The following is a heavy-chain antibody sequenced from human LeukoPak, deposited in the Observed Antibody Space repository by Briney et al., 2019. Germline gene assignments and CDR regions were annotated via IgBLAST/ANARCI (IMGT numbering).Heavy chain of an antibody. CDR1: GFTFRSYW. Sequence: PGGSLRLSCVASGFTFRSYWMSWVRQAPGKGLEWVANIKQDGSEKYYVDSVKGRFTISRDNTKNSLFLQMNSLRAEDTADYYCARGWGDCTTVSCYTGGDVFDMWGQGTMVTVSS. CDR2: IKQDGSEK. V-gene: IGHV3-7*01. D-gene: IGHD2-2*02. CDR3: ARGWGDCTTVSCYTGGDVFDM. J-gene: IGHJ3*02.